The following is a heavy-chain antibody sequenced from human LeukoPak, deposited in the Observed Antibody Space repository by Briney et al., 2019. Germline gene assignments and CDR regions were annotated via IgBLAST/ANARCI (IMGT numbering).Heavy chain of an antibody. J-gene: IGHJ4*02. V-gene: IGHV4-59*01. CDR1: GGSISSYY. D-gene: IGHD3-22*01. Sequence: SETLSLTCTVSGGSISSYYWSWIRQPPGKGLEWIGYIYYSGSTNYNPSLKSRVTISVDTSKNQFSLKLSSVTAADTAVYYCARDYDSSDYTDYWGQGTLVTVSS. CDR2: IYYSGST. CDR3: ARDYDSSDYTDY.